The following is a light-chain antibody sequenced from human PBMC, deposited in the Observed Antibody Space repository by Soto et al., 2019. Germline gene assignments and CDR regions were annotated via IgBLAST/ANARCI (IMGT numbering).Light chain of an antibody. V-gene: IGLV1-40*01. CDR1: SSNIGAGYD. CDR2: GNN. Sequence: QSLLTQPPSVSGTPGQRVTISCTGSSSNIGAGYDVHWYQQLPGTAPKLLIYGNNNRPSGVPDRFSGSKSGTSASLAITGLQAEDEADYYCQSYDSSLSALFGGGTKLTV. J-gene: IGLJ3*02. CDR3: QSYDSSLSAL.